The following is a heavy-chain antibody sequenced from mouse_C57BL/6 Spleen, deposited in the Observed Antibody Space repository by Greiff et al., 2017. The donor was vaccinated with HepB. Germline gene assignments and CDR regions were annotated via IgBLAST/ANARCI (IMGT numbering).Heavy chain of an antibody. CDR3: ARCDYSNYLDY. D-gene: IGHD2-5*01. Sequence: QVQLQQSGAELVRPGASVKLSCKASGYTFTDYYINWVKQRPGQGLEWIARIYPGSGNTYYNEKFKGKATLTAEKSSSTAYMQLGSLTSEDSAVYVCARCDYSNYLDYWGQGTTLTVSS. V-gene: IGHV1-76*01. CDR2: IYPGSGNT. J-gene: IGHJ2*01. CDR1: GYTFTDYY.